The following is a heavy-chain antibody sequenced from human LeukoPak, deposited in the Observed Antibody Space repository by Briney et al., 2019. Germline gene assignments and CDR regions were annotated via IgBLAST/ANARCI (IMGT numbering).Heavy chain of an antibody. V-gene: IGHV1-8*01. CDR3: ASLACSSTSCPPRGFDP. CDR1: GYTFTSYD. CDR2: MNPNSGNT. J-gene: IGHJ5*02. D-gene: IGHD2-2*01. Sequence: GESLKISCKGSGYTFTSYDINWVRQATGQGLEWMGWMNPNSGNTGYAQKFQGRVTMTRDTSTSTVYMELSSLRSEDTAVYYCASLACSSTSCPPRGFDPWGQGTLVTVSS.